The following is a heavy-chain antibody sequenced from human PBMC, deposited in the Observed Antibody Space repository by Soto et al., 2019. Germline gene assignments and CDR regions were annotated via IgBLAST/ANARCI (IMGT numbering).Heavy chain of an antibody. CDR1: GDSVSSDSAA. Sequence: SQTLSLTCAISGDSVSSDSAAWNWIRQSPSRCLEWLGRTYYRSKWYNQYAVSVKSRIIINPDTSTNQFSLQLTSVTPEDTAVYYCARSPPVIGANWFDPWGQGTLVTVSS. V-gene: IGHV6-1*01. CDR2: TYYRSKWYN. D-gene: IGHD1-26*01. CDR3: ARSPPVIGANWFDP. J-gene: IGHJ5*02.